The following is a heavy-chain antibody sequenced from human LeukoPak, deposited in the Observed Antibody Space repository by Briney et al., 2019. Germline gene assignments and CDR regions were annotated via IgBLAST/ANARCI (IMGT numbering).Heavy chain of an antibody. CDR1: GGSFSGYY. CDR2: INHSGST. V-gene: IGHV4-34*01. J-gene: IGHJ5*02. Sequence: PSETLSLTCAVYGGSFSGYYWSWIRQPPGKGLEWIGEINHSGSTNYNPSLKSRVTISVDTSKNQFSLKLSSVTAADTAVYYCAGSGWFDPWGQGTLVTVSS. CDR3: AGSGWFDP. D-gene: IGHD3-10*01.